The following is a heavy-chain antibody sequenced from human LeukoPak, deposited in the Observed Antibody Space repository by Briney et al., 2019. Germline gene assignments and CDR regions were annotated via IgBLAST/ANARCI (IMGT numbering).Heavy chain of an antibody. Sequence: ASVKVSCKASGYTFTSYYMHWVRQAPGQGLEWMGIIKPSGGSTSYAQKFQGRVTMTRDTSTSTVYMELSSLRSEDTAVYYCARLRGYSYSAGREGTSFDYWGQGTLVTVSS. J-gene: IGHJ4*02. D-gene: IGHD5-18*01. V-gene: IGHV1-46*01. CDR2: IKPSGGST. CDR1: GYTFTSYY. CDR3: ARLRGYSYSAGREGTSFDY.